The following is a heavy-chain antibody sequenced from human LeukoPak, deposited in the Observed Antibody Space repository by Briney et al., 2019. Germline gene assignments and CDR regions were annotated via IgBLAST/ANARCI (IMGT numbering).Heavy chain of an antibody. J-gene: IGHJ4*02. CDR3: ARDRGPYNWNSPYYFDY. Sequence: ASVTVSCKVSGYTLTELSMHWVRQAPGKGLEWMGGFDPEDGETIYAQKFQGRVTMTEDTSTDTAYMELSSLRSDDTAVYYCARDRGPYNWNSPYYFDYWGQGTLVTVSS. V-gene: IGHV1-24*01. D-gene: IGHD1-7*01. CDR1: GYTLTELS. CDR2: FDPEDGET.